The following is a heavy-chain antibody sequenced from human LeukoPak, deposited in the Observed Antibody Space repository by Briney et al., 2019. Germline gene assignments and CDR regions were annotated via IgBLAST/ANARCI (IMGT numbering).Heavy chain of an antibody. Sequence: SQTLSLTCAASGGSINSGSHSWSWIRQPPGKGLEWIGYIFHIGTTYYSPSLKSRVTISVDRSKSQFSLNLTSVTAADTAVYYCASNGDFWSGEDRYYYMDVWGKGTTVTVSS. V-gene: IGHV4-30-2*01. D-gene: IGHD3-3*01. CDR2: IFHIGTT. CDR1: GGSINSGSHS. CDR3: ASNGDFWSGEDRYYYMDV. J-gene: IGHJ6*03.